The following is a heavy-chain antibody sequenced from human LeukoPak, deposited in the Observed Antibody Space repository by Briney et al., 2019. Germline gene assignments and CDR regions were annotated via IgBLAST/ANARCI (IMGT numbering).Heavy chain of an antibody. Sequence: GGSLRLSCAASGFTSSTYAMSWVRRAPEKGLEWVSSITRTGDNTYYADSVKGRFTISRDNSQNTLYLQMNSLRAEDTALYYCAKSGASGSYYAHLNSWGQGTLVTVSS. CDR3: AKSGASGSYYAHLNS. V-gene: IGHV3-23*01. D-gene: IGHD3-10*01. CDR1: GFTSSTYA. CDR2: ITRTGDNT. J-gene: IGHJ5*02.